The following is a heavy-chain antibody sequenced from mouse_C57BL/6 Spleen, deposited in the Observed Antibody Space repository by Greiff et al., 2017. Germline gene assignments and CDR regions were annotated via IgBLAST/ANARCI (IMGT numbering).Heavy chain of an antibody. D-gene: IGHD2-3*01. Sequence: QVQLQQPGAELVKLGASVKMSCKASGYPSTSYWITWVKQRPGQGLEWIGDIYPGSGSTNYNEKFKSKATLTVDTSSSTAYMQLSSLTSEDSAVYYCARSEDGYFFDYWGQGTTLTVSS. V-gene: IGHV1-55*01. CDR3: ARSEDGYFFDY. CDR1: GYPSTSYW. J-gene: IGHJ2*01. CDR2: IYPGSGST.